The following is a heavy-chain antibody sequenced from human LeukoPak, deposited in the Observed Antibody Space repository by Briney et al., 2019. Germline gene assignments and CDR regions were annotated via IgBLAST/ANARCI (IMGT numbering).Heavy chain of an antibody. V-gene: IGHV3-23*01. Sequence: GGSLRLSCAAPGFTFSSYAMSWVRQAPGKGLEWVSAISGSGGSTYYADSVKGRITISRDNSKNTLYLQMNSLRAEDTAVYYCAKVAYSSGWYGGLDYWGQGTLVTVSS. D-gene: IGHD6-19*01. CDR2: ISGSGGST. CDR3: AKVAYSSGWYGGLDY. CDR1: GFTFSSYA. J-gene: IGHJ4*02.